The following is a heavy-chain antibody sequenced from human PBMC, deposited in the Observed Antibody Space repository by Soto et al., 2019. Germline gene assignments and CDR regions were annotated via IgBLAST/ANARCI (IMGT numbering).Heavy chain of an antibody. D-gene: IGHD2-15*01. CDR3: ASWLKGPDIGNYYYGMDV. Sequence: QVQLVQSGAEVKKPGSSVKVSCKASGGAFSDYAFSWVRQAPGQGLEWLGGIMPSFRAPDYAQKFQGRGTITADEFTRTAYMEMNSLRSEDTAVYYCASWLKGPDIGNYYYGMDVWGQGTTVTVS. V-gene: IGHV1-69*12. CDR2: IMPSFRAP. CDR1: GGAFSDYA. J-gene: IGHJ6*02.